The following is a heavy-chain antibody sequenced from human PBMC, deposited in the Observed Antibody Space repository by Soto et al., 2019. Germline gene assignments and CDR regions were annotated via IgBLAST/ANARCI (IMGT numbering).Heavy chain of an antibody. Sequence: GGSLRLSCTASGFTFGDYAMSWFRQAPGKGLEWVGFIRSKAYGGTTEYAASVKGRFTISRDDSKSIAYLQMNSLKTEDTAVYYCTRDDNCSGGSCYYYFDYWGQGTLVTVSS. CDR1: GFTFGDYA. D-gene: IGHD2-15*01. CDR3: TRDDNCSGGSCYYYFDY. J-gene: IGHJ4*02. V-gene: IGHV3-49*03. CDR2: IRSKAYGGTT.